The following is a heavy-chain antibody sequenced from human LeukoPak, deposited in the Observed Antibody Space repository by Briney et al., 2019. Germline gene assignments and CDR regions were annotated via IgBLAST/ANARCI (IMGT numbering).Heavy chain of an antibody. Sequence: ASVKVSCKAYGYSFTNYGISWVRQGPGQGLEWMGWISAHNGKTNYAQKLQGRVTMTTDTSTSTAYMELRILRSDDTAVYYCARDHSYASRGGSFDYWGQGTLVTVYS. J-gene: IGHJ4*02. D-gene: IGHD3-16*01. CDR3: ARDHSYASRGGSFDY. CDR2: ISAHNGKT. CDR1: GYSFTNYG. V-gene: IGHV1-18*01.